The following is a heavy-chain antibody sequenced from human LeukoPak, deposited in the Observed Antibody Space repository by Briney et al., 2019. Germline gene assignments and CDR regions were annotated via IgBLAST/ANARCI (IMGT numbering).Heavy chain of an antibody. D-gene: IGHD6-6*01. V-gene: IGHV3-73*01. CDR2: IRNKANNYAT. CDR3: TYTSSSGVVY. Sequence: GGSLRLSCAASGFTFSVSAMYWVRQASGKGLEWIGRIRNKANNYATAYAASVKGRFTISREDSKNTAYLQMNSLKTEDTAVYYCTYTSSSGVVYWGQGTLVTVSS. J-gene: IGHJ4*02. CDR1: GFTFSVSA.